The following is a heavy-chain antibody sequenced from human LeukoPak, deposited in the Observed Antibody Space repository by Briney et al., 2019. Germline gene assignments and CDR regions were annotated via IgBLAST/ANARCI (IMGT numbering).Heavy chain of an antibody. Sequence: SETLSLTCTVSGGSISSYYWSWIRQPPGKGLEWIGSIYYSGSTYYNPSLKSRVTISVDTSKNQFSLKLSSVTAADTAVYYCARQTDYYDSSGYYYENAFDIWGQGTMVTVSS. CDR2: IYYSGST. D-gene: IGHD3-22*01. CDR1: GGSISSYY. V-gene: IGHV4-39*01. J-gene: IGHJ3*02. CDR3: ARQTDYYDSSGYYYENAFDI.